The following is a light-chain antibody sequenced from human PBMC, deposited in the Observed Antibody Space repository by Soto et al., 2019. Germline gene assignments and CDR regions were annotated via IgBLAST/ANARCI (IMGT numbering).Light chain of an antibody. CDR1: QSVSTY. CDR3: QQQYNCPPLT. Sequence: EIEMTQSPATLSVSPGERATLSCRASQSVSTYLAWYQQKPGQAPRLLIYGASTMVTGLPARFSGGGSGTADIPTISSLQSEDFAVYYCQQQYNCPPLTFGGGTNVEIK. J-gene: IGKJ4*01. CDR2: GAS. V-gene: IGKV3-15*01.